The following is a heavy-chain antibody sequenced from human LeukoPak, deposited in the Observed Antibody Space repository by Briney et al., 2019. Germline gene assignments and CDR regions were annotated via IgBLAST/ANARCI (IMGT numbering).Heavy chain of an antibody. CDR1: GYTLTELS. V-gene: IGHV1-24*01. CDR3: ARVPLAYCGGDCWFDP. Sequence: ASVKVSCKVSGYTLTELSMHWVRQAPGKGLEWMGGFDPEDGETSYAQKFQGRVTMTEDTSTDTAYMELSSLRSEDTAVYYCARVPLAYCGGDCWFDPWGQGTLVTVSS. CDR2: FDPEDGET. J-gene: IGHJ5*02. D-gene: IGHD2-21*02.